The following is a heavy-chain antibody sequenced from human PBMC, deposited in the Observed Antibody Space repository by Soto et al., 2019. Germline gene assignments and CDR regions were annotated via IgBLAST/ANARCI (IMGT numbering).Heavy chain of an antibody. V-gene: IGHV3-23*01. J-gene: IGHJ4*02. CDR1: GFTFSSYA. CDR3: AKDHGDCSSTSCYPDY. CDR2: ISGSGGST. D-gene: IGHD2-2*01. Sequence: EVQLLESGGGLVQPGGSLRLSCAASGFTFSSYAMSWVRQAPGKGLEWVSAISGSGGSTYYADSVKGRFTISRDNSKNTRYRQMNSLRAEDTAVYYCAKDHGDCSSTSCYPDYWGQGTLVTVSS.